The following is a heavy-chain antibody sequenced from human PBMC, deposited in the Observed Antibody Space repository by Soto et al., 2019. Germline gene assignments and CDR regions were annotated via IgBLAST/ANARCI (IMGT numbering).Heavy chain of an antibody. CDR3: AGERRYSAPPNWFDP. V-gene: IGHV3-33*01. CDR1: GFTFSSYG. J-gene: IGHJ5*02. D-gene: IGHD6-13*01. Sequence: QVQLVESGGGVVQPGRSLRLSCAASGFTFSSYGMHWVRQAPGKGLEWVAVIWYDGSNKYYADSVKGRFTISRDNSKKTLYLQMNSRRAEDTAVYYCAGERRYSAPPNWFDPWGQGTLVTVSS. CDR2: IWYDGSNK.